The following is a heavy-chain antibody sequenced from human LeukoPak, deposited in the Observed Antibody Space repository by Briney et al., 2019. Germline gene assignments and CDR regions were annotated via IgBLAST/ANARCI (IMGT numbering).Heavy chain of an antibody. V-gene: IGHV3-11*04. CDR1: GFIFSDYY. Sequence: GGSLRLSCAASGFIFSDYYLPWIRQAPEKGLEWVGYISSSGSAIYYGDSVKGRFTISRDNAKNSLYLQMDSLSAEDTAVYYCATDLTGTTYDYWGQGSLVTVSS. J-gene: IGHJ4*02. CDR3: ATDLTGTTYDY. CDR2: ISSSGSAI. D-gene: IGHD1-7*01.